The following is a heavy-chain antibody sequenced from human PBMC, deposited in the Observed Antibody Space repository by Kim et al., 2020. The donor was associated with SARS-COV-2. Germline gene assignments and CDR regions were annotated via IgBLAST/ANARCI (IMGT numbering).Heavy chain of an antibody. V-gene: IGHV1-18*01. CDR3: AREELYYYFTMDV. Sequence: YAQKFQGKLTMTADTSTSTVYMELRSLSSDDTAIFYCAREELYYYFTMDVWGQGTTVTVSS. J-gene: IGHJ6*02. D-gene: IGHD1-7*01.